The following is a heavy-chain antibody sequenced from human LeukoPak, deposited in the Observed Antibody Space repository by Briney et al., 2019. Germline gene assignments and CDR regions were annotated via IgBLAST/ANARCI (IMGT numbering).Heavy chain of an antibody. CDR2: IYYTGST. CDR1: GGSISSLY. J-gene: IGHJ4*02. Sequence: SQTLSLTCSVSGGSISSLYWSWIRQPPGKGLEWIGYIYYTGSTNYNPSLRSRVTMFVDMSKNQFSLRLSSVTAADTAVYYCARHRAYSSSSPFDYWGQGTLVTVSS. CDR3: ARHRAYSSSSPFDY. D-gene: IGHD6-6*01. V-gene: IGHV4-59*08.